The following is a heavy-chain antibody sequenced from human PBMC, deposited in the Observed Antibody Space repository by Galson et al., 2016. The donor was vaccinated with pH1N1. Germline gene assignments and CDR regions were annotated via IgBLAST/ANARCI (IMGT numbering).Heavy chain of an antibody. V-gene: IGHV4-39*02. J-gene: IGHJ4*02. CDR3: ARLVRGSYPDPLYYFDF. CDR1: GASSIGNNFY. Sequence: LSLTCTVSGASSIGNNFYGGWIRQTPGKGLEWIGNIHYSETTYYNPSLKSRVTTSVDTSKNHFSLKLNYATAADTAVYFCARLVRGSYPDPLYYFDFWGQGTLVTVSS. CDR2: IHYSETT. D-gene: IGHD1-26*01.